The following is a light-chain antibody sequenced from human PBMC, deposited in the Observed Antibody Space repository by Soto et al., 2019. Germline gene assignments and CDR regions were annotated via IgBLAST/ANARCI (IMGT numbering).Light chain of an antibody. CDR3: QSFDTSLSEVV. V-gene: IGLV1-40*01. CDR1: SSNIGAGYH. CDR2: GST. Sequence: QSVVTQPPSVSGAPGQRVTISCTGSSSNIGAGYHVHWYQQFPGTAPKLLIYGSTNRPSGVPDRFSGSKSGTSASLAIRGRQGEDEADYYCQSFDTSLSEVVFGGGTQLTVL. J-gene: IGLJ2*01.